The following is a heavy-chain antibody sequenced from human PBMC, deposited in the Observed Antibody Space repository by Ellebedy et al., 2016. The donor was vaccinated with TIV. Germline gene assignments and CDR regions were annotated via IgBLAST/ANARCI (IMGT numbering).Heavy chain of an antibody. CDR1: GFIFSSYY. Sequence: GESLKISCVASGFIFSSYYMTWVRQAPGKGLKWISYISGSGGMMDHADSVKGRFTISRDNAKNSLYLQLSSLRAEETAVYYCARRSRGPSYYFDYWGQGALVTVSS. V-gene: IGHV3-48*03. CDR2: ISGSGGMM. D-gene: IGHD3-10*01. CDR3: ARRSRGPSYYFDY. J-gene: IGHJ4*02.